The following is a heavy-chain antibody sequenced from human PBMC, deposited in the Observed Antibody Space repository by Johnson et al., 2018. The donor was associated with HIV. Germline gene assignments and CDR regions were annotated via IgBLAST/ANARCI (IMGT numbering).Heavy chain of an antibody. CDR2: IKSKTDGGTT. J-gene: IGHJ3*02. V-gene: IGHV3-15*01. CDR3: TSRGGFGAVDAFDI. D-gene: IGHD3-16*01. Sequence: VQLVESGGGLVKPGGSLRLSCAASGFTFSNAWMSWVRQAPGKGLEWVGRIKSKTDGGTTEYAATVKGRFIFSKEESKNIAYLQMNSLRIEDTAVYYCTSRGGFGAVDAFDIWGQGTMVTVSS. CDR1: GFTFSNAW.